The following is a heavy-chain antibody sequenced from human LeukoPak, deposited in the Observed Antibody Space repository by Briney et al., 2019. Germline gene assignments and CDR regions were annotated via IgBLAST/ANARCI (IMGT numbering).Heavy chain of an antibody. CDR3: ARKDPGYSGYSDFDY. V-gene: IGHV4-38-2*01. D-gene: IGHD5-12*01. CDR1: GFTFSSYE. J-gene: IGHJ4*02. CDR2: IYYSGST. Sequence: TGGSLRLSCAASGFTFSSYEMNWVRQPPGKGLEWIGSIYYSGSTYYNPSLKSRVTISVDTSKNQFSLKLSSVTAADTAVYYCARKDPGYSGYSDFDYWGQGTLVTVSS.